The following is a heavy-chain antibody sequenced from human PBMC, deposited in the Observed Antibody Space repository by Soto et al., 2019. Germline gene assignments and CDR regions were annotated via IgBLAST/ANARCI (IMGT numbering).Heavy chain of an antibody. D-gene: IGHD4-17*01. CDR1: GFTFSNYG. V-gene: IGHV3-23*01. CDR3: VRVGGDYVGALADFGY. J-gene: IGHJ4*02. Sequence: GGSLRLSCAASGFTFSNYGMNWVRQGPGKGLVWVSGISGSGDTTYYADSVKGRFTISRDNSKNTLYLQMNSLRAEDTAVYYCVRVGGDYVGALADFGYWGPGTLVTVSS. CDR2: ISGSGDTT.